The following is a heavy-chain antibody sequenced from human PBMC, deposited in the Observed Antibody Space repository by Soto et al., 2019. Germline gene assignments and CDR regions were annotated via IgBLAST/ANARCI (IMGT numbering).Heavy chain of an antibody. D-gene: IGHD3-22*01. J-gene: IGHJ4*02. CDR3: AEVSGLSSEDYFDY. CDR2: IIPILGIA. CDR1: GGTFSSYT. V-gene: IGHV1-69*02. Sequence: SVKVSCKASGGTFSSYTISWVRQAPGQGLEWMGRIIPILGIANYAQKFQGRVTITADKSTSTAYMELSSLRSEGTAVYYCAEVSGLSSEDYFDYWGQGTLVTVSS.